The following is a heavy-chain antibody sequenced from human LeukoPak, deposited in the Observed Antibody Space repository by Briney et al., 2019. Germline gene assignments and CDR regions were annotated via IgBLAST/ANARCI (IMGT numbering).Heavy chain of an antibody. CDR3: ARTLTYSSGWYGDYYYYMDV. D-gene: IGHD6-19*01. J-gene: IGHJ6*03. CDR2: IYYSGST. CDR1: GGSISSYY. Sequence: PSETLSLTCTVSGGSISSYYWSWIRQPPGKGLEWIGYIYYSGSTNYNPSLKSRVTISVDTSKNQFSLKLSSVTAADTAVYYCARTLTYSSGWYGDYYYYMDVWGKGTTVTVSS. V-gene: IGHV4-59*01.